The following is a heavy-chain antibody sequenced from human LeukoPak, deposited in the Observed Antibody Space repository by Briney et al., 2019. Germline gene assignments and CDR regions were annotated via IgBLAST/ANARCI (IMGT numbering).Heavy chain of an antibody. CDR3: AKAKAGLGAFDI. CDR1: GFTFNSYD. D-gene: IGHD3-16*01. J-gene: IGHJ3*02. V-gene: IGHV3-23*01. Sequence: GGSLRLSCAASGFTFNSYDMSWVRQATRKGLEWVSGISASGGTTYYADSVKGRFTISRDNSKNTLYLQMNSLRVEDTAVYYCAKAKAGLGAFDIWGQGTVVTVSS. CDR2: ISASGGTT.